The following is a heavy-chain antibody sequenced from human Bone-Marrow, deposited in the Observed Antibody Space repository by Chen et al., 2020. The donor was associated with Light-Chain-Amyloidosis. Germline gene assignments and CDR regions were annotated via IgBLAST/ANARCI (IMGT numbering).Heavy chain of an antibody. CDR2: IYHSGST. Sequence: QVQLQESGPGLVKPSGTLSLTCAVSGGSISSSNWWSWVRQPPGKGLEWIGEIYHSGSTNYNPSLMSRVTISLDKSKNQFSLKLSSVTAADTAVYYCAGAVRIAARRAGGYYGMDVWGQGTTVTVSS. V-gene: IGHV4-4*02. CDR3: AGAVRIAARRAGGYYGMDV. D-gene: IGHD6-6*01. J-gene: IGHJ6*02. CDR1: GGSISSSNW.